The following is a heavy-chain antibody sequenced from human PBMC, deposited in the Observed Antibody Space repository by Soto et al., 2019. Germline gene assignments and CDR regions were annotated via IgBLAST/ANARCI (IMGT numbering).Heavy chain of an antibody. CDR3: ARYGFANGLDL. V-gene: IGHV3-7*03. CDR1: GFTFSRDW. J-gene: IGHJ6*02. D-gene: IGHD3-10*01. CDR2: MRPDESEK. Sequence: LGGSLRLSCTLSGFTFSRDWMAWVRQAPGKGLEWVANMRPDESEKYYVDSVRGRFTISGDGAENSLHLQMDSLRAEDTALYYCARYGFANGLDLWGQGTTVTVSS.